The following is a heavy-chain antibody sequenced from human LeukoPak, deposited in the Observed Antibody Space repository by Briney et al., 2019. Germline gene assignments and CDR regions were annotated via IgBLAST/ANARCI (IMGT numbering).Heavy chain of an antibody. J-gene: IGHJ4*02. CDR2: ISGSGGST. V-gene: IGHV3-23*01. CDR1: GFTFSSYA. Sequence: GGSLRLSCAASGFTFSSYAMSWVRQAPGKGLEWVSAISGSGGSTYYADSVKGRFTISRDNSKNTLYLQMNSLRAEDTAVYYCAKKTGYSYGSSEHYFDYWGQGTLVTVSS. CDR3: AKKTGYSYGSSEHYFDY. D-gene: IGHD5-18*01.